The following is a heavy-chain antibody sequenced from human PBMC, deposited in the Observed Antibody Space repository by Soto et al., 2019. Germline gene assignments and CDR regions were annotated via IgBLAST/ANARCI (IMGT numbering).Heavy chain of an antibody. CDR1: GFTFDDYA. CDR3: ARGGYSYVYHFDY. Sequence: EVQLVESGGGLVQPGRSLRLSCAASGFTFDDYAMHWVRQAPGKGLEWVSGISWNSGSIGYADSVKGRFTISRDNAKNSLYLQMNSLRAEDTALYYCARGGYSYVYHFDYWGQGTLVTVSS. V-gene: IGHV3-9*01. CDR2: ISWNSGSI. D-gene: IGHD5-18*01. J-gene: IGHJ4*02.